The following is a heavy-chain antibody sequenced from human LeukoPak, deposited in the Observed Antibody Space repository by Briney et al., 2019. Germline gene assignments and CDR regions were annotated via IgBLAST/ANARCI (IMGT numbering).Heavy chain of an antibody. Sequence: ASVKVSCKASGYTFTSYYMHWVRQAPGQGLEWMGIINPSGGSTSYAQKFQGRVTMTRDTSTSTVYMELSSLRSEDTAVYYCARGDATYYYDSSGYPGYWGQGTLVTVSS. J-gene: IGHJ4*02. CDR2: INPSGGST. V-gene: IGHV1-46*01. CDR3: ARGDATYYYDSSGYPGY. CDR1: GYTFTSYY. D-gene: IGHD3-22*01.